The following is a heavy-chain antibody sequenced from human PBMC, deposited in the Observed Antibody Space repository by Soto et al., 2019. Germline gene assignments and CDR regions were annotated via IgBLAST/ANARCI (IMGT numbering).Heavy chain of an antibody. V-gene: IGHV1-46*01. CDR2: INPNGGST. CDR3: AISSAGVFGIIIEGPNWGAP. CDR1: ADTFTSYY. Sequence: VQLVQSGAEVKKPGASVKLSCKAPADTFTSYYIHWVRQAPGHGLEVMGIINPNGGSTRLAQTFQGRITMTSHTSTSTVYMELRSLRSEDTAIYYCAISSAGVFGIIIEGPNWGAPWGQGSLVTVSS. D-gene: IGHD3-16*02. J-gene: IGHJ5*02.